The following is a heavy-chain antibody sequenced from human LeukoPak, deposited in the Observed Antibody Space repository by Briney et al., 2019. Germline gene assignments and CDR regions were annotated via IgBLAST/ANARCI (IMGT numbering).Heavy chain of an antibody. CDR2: INPDGSER. CDR1: GFTFRNYW. CDR3: ARGNNYYDSSGIGS. Sequence: GGSLRLSCAVSGFTFRNYWMSWVRQAPGKGLEWVANINPDGSERYYMDSVKGRFTISRDNAENSLYLQMNSLRAEDTAVYYCARGNNYYDSSGIGSWGQGTLVTVSS. J-gene: IGHJ5*02. D-gene: IGHD3-22*01. V-gene: IGHV3-7*03.